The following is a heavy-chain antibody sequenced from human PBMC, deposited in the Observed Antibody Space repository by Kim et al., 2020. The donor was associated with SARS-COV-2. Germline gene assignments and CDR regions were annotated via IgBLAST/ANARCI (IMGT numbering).Heavy chain of an antibody. CDR3: ARELELNYFGMDV. D-gene: IGHD1-7*01. CDR2: IYYSGST. CDR1: GGSISSYY. V-gene: IGHV4-59*01. Sequence: SETLSLTCTVSGGSISSYYWSWIRQPPGKGLEWIGYIYYSGSTNYNPSLKSRVTISVDTSKNQFSLKLSSVTAADTAVYYCARELELNYFGMDVWGQGTTVTVSS. J-gene: IGHJ6*02.